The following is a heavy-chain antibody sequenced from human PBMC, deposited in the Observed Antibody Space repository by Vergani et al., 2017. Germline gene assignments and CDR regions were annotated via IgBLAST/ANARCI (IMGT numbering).Heavy chain of an antibody. D-gene: IGHD6-6*01. CDR2: ISWNSNSI. CDR1: GFTSAGYA. V-gene: IGHV3-9*02. Sequence: EVQLEESGGGLVLPGRSLRLSCVASGFTSAGYAMHWVRQAPGKGLEWVSGISWNSNSIGYSDSVKGRFTISRDNAKKSLYLQINSLRAEDTALYYCAKDLGTSSGGGWFDPWGQGTLVTVSS. J-gene: IGHJ5*02. CDR3: AKDLGTSSGGGWFDP.